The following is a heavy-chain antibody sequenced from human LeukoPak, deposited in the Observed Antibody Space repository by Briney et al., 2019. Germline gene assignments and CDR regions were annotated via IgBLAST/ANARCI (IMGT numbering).Heavy chain of an antibody. CDR2: VSVYNGDT. CDR3: ASDHLSIAATGMRY. V-gene: IGHV1-18*01. CDR1: GYSFTNYG. D-gene: IGHD6-13*01. J-gene: IGHJ4*02. Sequence: GASVKVSCKASGYSFTNYGFTWVRQAPGQGLEWMGWVSVYNGDTNYAQKLQGRVTMTTDTSTTTVYMELRSLRSDDTAVYYCASDHLSIAATGMRYWGQGTLVTVSS.